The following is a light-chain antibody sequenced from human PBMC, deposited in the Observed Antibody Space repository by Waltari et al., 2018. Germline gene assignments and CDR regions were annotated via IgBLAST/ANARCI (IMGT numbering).Light chain of an antibody. Sequence: SSELTQDPAVSVALGQTVRITCQGDSLSTYYASWYQKKPGQAPVFVIYGKNYRPSGSPDRFSGSSSGNTASLTITGAQAEDEADYYCNSRDSSGHHWVFGGGTKLTVL. CDR3: NSRDSSGHHWV. CDR1: SLSTYY. V-gene: IGLV3-19*01. CDR2: GKN. J-gene: IGLJ3*02.